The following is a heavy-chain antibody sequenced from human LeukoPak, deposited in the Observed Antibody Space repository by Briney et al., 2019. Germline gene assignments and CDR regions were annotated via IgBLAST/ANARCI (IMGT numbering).Heavy chain of an antibody. J-gene: IGHJ5*02. Sequence: ASVKVSCKASGYTFTSYGISWVRQAPGQGLEWMGWISAYNGNTNYAQKLQGRVTMTTDTSTSTAYMELRSLRSDDTAVYYCARDPYDFWSGYSMYWFDPWGQGTLVTVSS. D-gene: IGHD3-3*01. CDR1: GYTFTSYG. V-gene: IGHV1-18*01. CDR2: ISAYNGNT. CDR3: ARDPYDFWSGYSMYWFDP.